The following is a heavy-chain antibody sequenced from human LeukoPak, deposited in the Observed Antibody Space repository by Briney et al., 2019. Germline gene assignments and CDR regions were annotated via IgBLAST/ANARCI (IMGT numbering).Heavy chain of an antibody. CDR1: GGSISSSSYY. J-gene: IGHJ5*02. CDR2: IYYSGST. Sequence: SETLSLTCTVSGGSISSSSYYWGWIRQPPGKGLEWIGSIYYSGSTYYNPSLKSRVTISVDTSKNQFSLKLSPVTAADTAVYYCARRQELRFDWFDPWGQGTLATVSS. CDR3: ARRQELRFDWFDP. V-gene: IGHV4-39*01. D-gene: IGHD4-11*01.